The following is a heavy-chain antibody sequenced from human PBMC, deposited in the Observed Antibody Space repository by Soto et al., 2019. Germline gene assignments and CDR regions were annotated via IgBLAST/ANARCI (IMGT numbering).Heavy chain of an antibody. CDR3: AHTPTSGWFDY. D-gene: IGHD6-19*01. CDR2: IYWNDDK. CDR1: GFSLSTSGVG. Sequence: QITLKESGPPLVKPTQTLTLTCTFSGFSLSTSGVGVGWIRQPPGKALEWLALIYWNDDKRYSPSLKSRLTITKDTSKNQVVLTMTNMDPVDTATYYCAHTPTSGWFDYWGQGTLVTVSS. V-gene: IGHV2-5*01. J-gene: IGHJ4*02.